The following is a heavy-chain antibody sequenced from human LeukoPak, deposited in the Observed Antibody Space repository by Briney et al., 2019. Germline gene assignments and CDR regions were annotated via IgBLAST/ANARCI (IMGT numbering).Heavy chain of an antibody. CDR2: IHPGSGNT. J-gene: IGHJ4*02. CDR1: GYTFTGHF. CDR3: ERDVRPADY. V-gene: IGHV1-2*02. Sequence: ASVKVSCKASGYTFTGHFIHWVRQAPGQGLEYMGWIHPGSGNTKYAQMFQGRVTLTRDTSVYTTYMELSSLRSDDTAVYYCERDVRPADYWGQGTLVTVSS.